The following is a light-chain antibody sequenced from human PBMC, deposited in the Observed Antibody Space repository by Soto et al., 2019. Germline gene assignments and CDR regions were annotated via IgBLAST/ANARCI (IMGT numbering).Light chain of an antibody. J-gene: IGLJ2*01. CDR1: SSDVGSYNL. CDR3: CSYAGSSTLV. Sequence: QSALTQPASVSGSPGQSITISCTGTSSDVGSYNLVSWSQQHPGKAPKLMIYEVSKRPSGVPNHFSGSKSGNTASLTISGLQAEDEADYYCCSYAGSSTLVFGGGTKVTVL. CDR2: EVS. V-gene: IGLV2-23*02.